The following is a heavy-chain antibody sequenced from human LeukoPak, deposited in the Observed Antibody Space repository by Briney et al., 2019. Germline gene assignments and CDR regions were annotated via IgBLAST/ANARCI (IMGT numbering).Heavy chain of an antibody. J-gene: IGHJ4*02. Sequence: GGSLRLSCAASGFTFSSYGMHWVRQAPGKGLEWVAFIRYDGSNKYYADSVKGRFTISRDNSKNTLYLQMNSLRAEDTAVYYCARGSGEYSSSPTDYWGQGTLVTVSS. CDR1: GFTFSSYG. CDR3: ARGSGEYSSSPTDY. CDR2: IRYDGSNK. V-gene: IGHV3-30*02. D-gene: IGHD6-6*01.